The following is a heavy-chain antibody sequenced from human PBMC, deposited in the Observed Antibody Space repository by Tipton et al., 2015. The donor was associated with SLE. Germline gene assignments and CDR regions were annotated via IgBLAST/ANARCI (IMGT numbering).Heavy chain of an antibody. D-gene: IGHD3-10*01. V-gene: IGHV3-23*01. CDR2: ISGSGYNT. Sequence: SLRLSCAASGFTFRTNAMRWVRQAPGKGLEWVSLISGSGYNTYYADSVKGRFTISRDSSKSTLYLQMNSLRAEDTAVYYCAKDPPGTSGPFDYWGQGTLVTVSS. CDR3: AKDPPGTSGPFDY. CDR1: GFTFRTNA. J-gene: IGHJ4*02.